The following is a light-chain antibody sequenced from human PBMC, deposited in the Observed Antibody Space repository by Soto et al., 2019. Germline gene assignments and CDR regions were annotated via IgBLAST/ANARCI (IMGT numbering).Light chain of an antibody. CDR3: SSYTSSSTRVV. V-gene: IGLV2-14*01. Sequence: QSALTQPASVSGSPGQSITISCTGTSSDVGAYNYVSWYQQHPGKAPKLMIYDVSNRPSGVSNRFSGSKSGNTASLTISGLQAEDVADYYCSSYTSSSTRVVFGGGTQLTVL. CDR2: DVS. CDR1: SSDVGAYNY. J-gene: IGLJ2*01.